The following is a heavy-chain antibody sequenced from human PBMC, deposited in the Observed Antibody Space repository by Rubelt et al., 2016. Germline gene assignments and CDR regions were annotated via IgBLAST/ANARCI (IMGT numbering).Heavy chain of an antibody. CDR2: ISFDGISK. V-gene: IGHV3-30*04. CDR3: GRDDY. CDR1: GFTFRSYA. J-gene: IGHJ4*02. Sequence: QVQLVESGGGVVQPGRSLRLSCVASGFTFRSYAIHWVRQAPGKGLEWLAVISFDGISKYYADSVKGRFTVSRDNSRNTLWLQRSSLRDDDTAVYYCGRDDYWGQGTLVTVSS.